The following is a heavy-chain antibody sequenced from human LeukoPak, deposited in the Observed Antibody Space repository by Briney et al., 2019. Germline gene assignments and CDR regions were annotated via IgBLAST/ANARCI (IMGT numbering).Heavy chain of an antibody. CDR2: LSGSGAGT. V-gene: IGHV3-23*01. J-gene: IGHJ6*03. Sequence: GGSLRLSCAASGFTFSDYALGWVRQAPGRGLEWVATLSGSGAGTYYSDSVQGRFTISRDNSKRTLFLQMNSLRAEDTAVYYCAKDRVSMVRGVYYYYYYMDVWGKGTTVTVSS. CDR3: AKDRVSMVRGVYYYYYYMDV. CDR1: GFTFSDYA. D-gene: IGHD3-10*01.